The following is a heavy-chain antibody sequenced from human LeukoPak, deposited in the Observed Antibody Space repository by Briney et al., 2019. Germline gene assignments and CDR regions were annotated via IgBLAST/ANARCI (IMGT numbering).Heavy chain of an antibody. CDR3: AKCFDD. V-gene: IGHV3-21*01. J-gene: IGHJ4*02. Sequence: PGSSLRLSCAASGFTFSDYTMNWVRQAPGKGLEWVSSISNSSSYIYYADSVRGRFTISRDNAKNSLYLQMNSLTAEDTAVYYCAKCFDDWGQGTLVTVSS. D-gene: IGHD3-16*01. CDR1: GFTFSDYT. CDR2: ISNSSSYI.